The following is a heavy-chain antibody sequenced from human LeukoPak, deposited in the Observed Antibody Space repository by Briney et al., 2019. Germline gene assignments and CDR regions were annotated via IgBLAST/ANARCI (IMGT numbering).Heavy chain of an antibody. CDR1: GGSISSSSYY. V-gene: IGHV4-39*07. CDR3: ARDPYITMVRGVIAFHFDY. CDR2: IYYSGST. D-gene: IGHD3-10*01. J-gene: IGHJ4*02. Sequence: ASETLSLTCTVSGGSISSSSYYWGWIRQPPGKGLEWIGSIYYSGSTYYNPSLKSRVTISVDTSKNQFSLKLSSVTAADTAVYYCARDPYITMVRGVIAFHFDYWGQGTLVTVSS.